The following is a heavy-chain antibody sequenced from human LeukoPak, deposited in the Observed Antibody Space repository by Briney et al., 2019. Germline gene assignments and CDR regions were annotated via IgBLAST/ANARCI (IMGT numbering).Heavy chain of an antibody. J-gene: IGHJ5*02. CDR1: GFTFSSYE. CDR2: ISSSGSTI. D-gene: IGHD1-7*01. V-gene: IGHV3-48*03. Sequence: PGGSLRLSCAASGFTFSSYEMNWVRQAPGKGLEWVSYISSSGSTIYYVDSVKGRFTISRDNAKNSLYLQMNSLRAEDTAVYYCARGSITGTTHWFGPWGQGTLVTVSS. CDR3: ARGSITGTTHWFGP.